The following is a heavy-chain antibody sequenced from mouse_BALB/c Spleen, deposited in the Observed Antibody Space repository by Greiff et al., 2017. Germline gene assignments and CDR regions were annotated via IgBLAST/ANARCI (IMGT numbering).Heavy chain of an antibody. D-gene: IGHD1-1*01. CDR3: ARGTLREGAYYYARDY. V-gene: IGHV1S34*01. J-gene: IGHJ4*01. CDR1: GYSFTGYY. Sequence: LVKTGASVKISCKASGYSFTGYYMHWVKQSHGKSLEWIGYISCYNGATSYNQKFKGKATFTVDTSSSTAYMQFNSLTSEDSAVYYCARGTLREGAYYYARDYWGQGTSVTVSS. CDR2: ISCYNGAT.